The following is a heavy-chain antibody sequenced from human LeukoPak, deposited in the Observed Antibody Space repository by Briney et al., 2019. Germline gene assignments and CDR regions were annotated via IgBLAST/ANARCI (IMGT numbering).Heavy chain of an antibody. CDR2: INHSGST. J-gene: IGHJ4*02. D-gene: IGHD3-10*01. V-gene: IGHV4-34*01. CDR1: GGSFSGYY. CDR3: ARGAHTRSTMVRGVIDY. Sequence: PSETLSLTCAVYGGSFSGYYWSWIRQPPGKGLEWIGEINHSGSTNYNPSLKSRVTISVDTSKNQFSLKLSSVTAADTAVHYCARGAHTRSTMVRGVIDYWGQGTLVTVSS.